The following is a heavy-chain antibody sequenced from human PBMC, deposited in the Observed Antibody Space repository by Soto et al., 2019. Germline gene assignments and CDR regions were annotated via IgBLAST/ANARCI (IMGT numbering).Heavy chain of an antibody. Sequence: PGGSLRLSCAASGFTFSSYGMHWVRQAPGKGLEWVAVISYDGSNKYYADSVKGRFTISRDNSKNTLYLQMNSLRAEDTAVYYCAKDPERYSSSWEDAFDIWGQGTMVTVSS. CDR1: GFTFSSYG. CDR3: AKDPERYSSSWEDAFDI. V-gene: IGHV3-30*18. D-gene: IGHD6-13*01. CDR2: ISYDGSNK. J-gene: IGHJ3*02.